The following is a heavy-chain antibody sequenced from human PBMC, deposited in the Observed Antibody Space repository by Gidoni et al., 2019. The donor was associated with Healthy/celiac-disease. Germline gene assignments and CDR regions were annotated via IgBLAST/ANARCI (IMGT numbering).Heavy chain of an antibody. D-gene: IGHD3-22*01. V-gene: IGHV4-38-2*02. J-gene: IGHJ4*02. CDR2: IYHSGST. CDR3: ARDRDTMIVVDMAVFDY. Sequence: GLEWIGSIYHSGSTYYNPSLKSRVTISVDTSKNQFSLKLSSVTAADTAVYYCARDRDTMIVVDMAVFDYWGQGTLVTVSS.